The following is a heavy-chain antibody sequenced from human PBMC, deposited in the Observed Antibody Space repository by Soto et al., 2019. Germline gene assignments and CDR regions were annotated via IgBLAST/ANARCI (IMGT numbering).Heavy chain of an antibody. CDR3: AKSLEWLYYYYGMDV. J-gene: IGHJ6*02. CDR1: GFTFSSYA. Sequence: GGSLRLSCAASGFTFSSYAMSWVRQAPGKGLEWVSAISGSGDNTYYADSVKGRFTISRDNYKNTLYLQMNSLRAEDTAAYYCAKSLEWLYYYYGMDVWGQGTTVTVSS. CDR2: ISGSGDNT. D-gene: IGHD3-3*01. V-gene: IGHV3-23*01.